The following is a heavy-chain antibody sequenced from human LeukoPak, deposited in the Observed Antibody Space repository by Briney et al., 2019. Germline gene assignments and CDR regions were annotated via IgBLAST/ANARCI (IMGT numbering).Heavy chain of an antibody. D-gene: IGHD4-17*01. V-gene: IGHV1-18*01. J-gene: IGHJ4*02. CDR3: VGTTVRAPLRY. Sequence: ASVKVSCKASGYTFTSYGISWVRQAPGQGLEWMGWISAYNGNTNYAQKLQGRVTMTTDTSTSTAYMELRSLRSDDTAVYYCVGTTVRAPLRYWGQGTLVTVSS. CDR2: ISAYNGNT. CDR1: GYTFTSYG.